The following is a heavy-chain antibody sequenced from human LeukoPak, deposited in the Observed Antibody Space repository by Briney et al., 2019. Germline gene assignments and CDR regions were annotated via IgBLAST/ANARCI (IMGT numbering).Heavy chain of an antibody. V-gene: IGHV3-53*01. D-gene: IGHD6-13*01. J-gene: IGHJ4*02. CDR2: IHSGGST. CDR1: GFAVSSNH. CDR3: ARGLAQAGILGVFDY. Sequence: GGSLRLSCAASGFAVSSNHMNWVRQAPGKGLEWVSLIHSGGSTYYADSVKGRFTISRDNSRNTLGLQMNTLRAEDTAVYYCARGLAQAGILGVFDYWGQGTLVTVSS.